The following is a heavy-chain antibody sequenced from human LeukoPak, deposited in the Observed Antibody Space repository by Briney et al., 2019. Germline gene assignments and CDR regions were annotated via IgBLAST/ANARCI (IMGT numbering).Heavy chain of an antibody. J-gene: IGHJ6*03. CDR3: AGLLHSPHYYYYYMDV. D-gene: IGHD3-22*01. CDR1: GGSISSGSYY. CDR2: IYTSGST. V-gene: IGHV4-61*02. Sequence: MTSQTLSLTCTVSGGSISSGSYYWSWIRQPAGKGLEWIGRIYTSGSTNYNPPLKSRVTISVDTSKNQFSLKLSSVTAADTAVYYCAGLLHSPHYYYYYMDVWGKGTTVTVSS.